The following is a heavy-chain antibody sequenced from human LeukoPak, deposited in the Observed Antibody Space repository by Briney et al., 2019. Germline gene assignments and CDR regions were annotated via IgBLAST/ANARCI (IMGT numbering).Heavy chain of an antibody. CDR1: GFTFNSYA. Sequence: GEPLRLSCAASGFTFNSYAINWVRQAPGKGLEWVSSISASGDGSYYALSVKGRLTISRDNSKNTLFLQMNSLTDEDTAVYYCAKATDDYSRRGIDYWGQGTLVTVSS. J-gene: IGHJ4*02. CDR2: ISASGDGS. V-gene: IGHV3-23*01. CDR3: AKATDDYSRRGIDY. D-gene: IGHD4-11*01.